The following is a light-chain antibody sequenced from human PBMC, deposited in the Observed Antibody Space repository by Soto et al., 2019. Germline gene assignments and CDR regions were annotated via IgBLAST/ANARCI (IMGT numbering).Light chain of an antibody. CDR1: QSISSW. CDR3: QQYNTYPLT. CDR2: DAS. J-gene: IGKJ4*01. V-gene: IGKV1-5*01. Sequence: DIQMTKSACTLSASVGDRVTITCRASQSISSWLAWYQQKPGNAPKLLISDASSLDSGVPSSFSVSGSVTEFTLTISSLQPDDFAPYYCQQYNTYPLTFGGGTRVEIQ.